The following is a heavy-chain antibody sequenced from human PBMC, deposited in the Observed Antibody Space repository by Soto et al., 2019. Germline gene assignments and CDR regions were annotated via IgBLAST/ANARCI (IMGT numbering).Heavy chain of an antibody. CDR2: IDWDDDK. CDR3: ARIRRTYYDSSGYPEDAFDI. CDR1: GFSLSTSGMC. Sequence: SGPTLVNPTQTLTLTCTFSGFSLSTSGMCVSWIRQPPGKALEWLALIDWDDDKYYSTSLKTRLTISKDTSKNQVVLTMTNMDPVETATYYCARIRRTYYDSSGYPEDAFDIWGQGTMVTVSS. J-gene: IGHJ3*02. V-gene: IGHV2-70*01. D-gene: IGHD3-22*01.